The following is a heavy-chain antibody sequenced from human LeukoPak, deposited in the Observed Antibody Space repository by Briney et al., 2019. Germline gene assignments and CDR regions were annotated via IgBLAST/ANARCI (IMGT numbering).Heavy chain of an antibody. Sequence: GGSLRLSCAASGFTFSSYAMSWVRQAPGKGLEWVSFVDSVKGRFTISRDNSKNTLYLQMNSLRAEDTAIYYCARDERLLSFLKWGQGTLVTVSS. J-gene: IGHJ4*02. V-gene: IGHV3-23*01. D-gene: IGHD3-3*01. CDR1: GFTFSSYA. CDR3: ARDERLLSFLK.